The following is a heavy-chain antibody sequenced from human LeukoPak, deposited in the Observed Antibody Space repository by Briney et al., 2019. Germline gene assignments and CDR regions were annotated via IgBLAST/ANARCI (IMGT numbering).Heavy chain of an antibody. J-gene: IGHJ5*02. CDR3: AGNTLYHFYIAS. V-gene: IGHV4-4*07. D-gene: IGHD1-14*01. CDR1: GASISSYY. Sequence: SETLSLTCIVSGASISSYYWSWIRQPAGKGLEWIGRMYDSGSAMYNPSLQSRVTISLDTSNNQFSLKLSSVTAADTAVYYCAGNTLYHFYIASWRKGPLVTVSS. CDR2: MYDSGSA.